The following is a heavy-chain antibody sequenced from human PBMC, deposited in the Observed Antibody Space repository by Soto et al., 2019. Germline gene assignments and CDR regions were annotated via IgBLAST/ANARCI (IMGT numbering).Heavy chain of an antibody. J-gene: IGHJ5*02. Sequence: GGSLRLSCVASGFTFGDAWMNWVRQAAGKGLEWVGHVKTKSEGETTDYAAPVKGRFTIWRDDSTNTLYLQMNGLKSEDTGKYFCTTLGPSWGQGTQVTVSS. CDR3: TTLGPS. CDR2: VKTKSEGETT. V-gene: IGHV3-15*07. CDR1: GFTFGDAW.